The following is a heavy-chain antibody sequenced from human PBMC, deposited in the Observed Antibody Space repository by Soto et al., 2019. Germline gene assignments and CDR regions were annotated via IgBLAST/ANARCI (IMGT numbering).Heavy chain of an antibody. D-gene: IGHD6-19*01. CDR2: IIPILGIA. Sequence: ASVKVSCKASGGTFSSYTISWVRQAPGQGLEWMGRIIPILGIANYAQKFQGRVTITADKSTSTAYMELSSLRSEDTAVYYCARDRRYSSGWYYFDYWGQGTLVTVSS. CDR1: GGTFSSYT. V-gene: IGHV1-69*04. CDR3: ARDRRYSSGWYYFDY. J-gene: IGHJ4*02.